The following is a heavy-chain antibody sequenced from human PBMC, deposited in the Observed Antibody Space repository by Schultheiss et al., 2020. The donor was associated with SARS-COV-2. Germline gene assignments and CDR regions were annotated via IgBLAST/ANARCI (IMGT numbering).Heavy chain of an antibody. D-gene: IGHD5-18*01. CDR3: ARGRGVDTAKFDY. Sequence: SETLSLTCTVSGGSISSSSYYWSWIRQPPGKGLEWIGYIYYSGSTNYNPSLKSRVTISVDTSKNQFSLKLNSVTAADTAVYYCARGRGVDTAKFDYWGQGTLVTVSS. J-gene: IGHJ4*02. CDR2: IYYSGST. CDR1: GGSISSSSYY. V-gene: IGHV4-61*05.